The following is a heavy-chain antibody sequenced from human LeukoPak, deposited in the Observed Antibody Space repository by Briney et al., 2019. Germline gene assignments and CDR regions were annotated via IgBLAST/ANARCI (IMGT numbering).Heavy chain of an antibody. D-gene: IGHD1-26*01. CDR2: IWYDGSNK. Sequence: GGSLRLSCAASGFTFSSYGMHWVRQAPGKGLEWVAVIWYDGSNKYYADSVKGRFTISRDNSKNTLYLQMNSLRAEDTAVYYCARDNGSYYGGFDYWGQGTLVTVSS. CDR1: GFTFSSYG. V-gene: IGHV3-33*01. J-gene: IGHJ4*02. CDR3: ARDNGSYYGGFDY.